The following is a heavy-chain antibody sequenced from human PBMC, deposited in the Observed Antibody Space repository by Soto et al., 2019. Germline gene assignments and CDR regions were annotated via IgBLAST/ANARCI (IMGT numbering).Heavy chain of an antibody. CDR3: VKDAPQPFSD. J-gene: IGHJ4*02. CDR2: ISGDAHDT. D-gene: IGHD3-3*02. CDR1: GFVFSDYA. V-gene: IGHV3-23*01. Sequence: EVHLLESAGGLVQPGGSLRISCAASGFVFSDYAMSWVCQAPGKGLEWLSAISGDAHDTYYAASVKGRFTISRDNSKNTLYLQMDSLRVEDTARYYCVKDAPQPFSDWGRGTLVTVSS.